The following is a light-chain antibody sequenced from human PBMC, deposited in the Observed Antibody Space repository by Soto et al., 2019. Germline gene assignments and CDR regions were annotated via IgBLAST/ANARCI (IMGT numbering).Light chain of an antibody. CDR1: QSVSNS. CDR2: DAS. V-gene: IGKV3-11*01. J-gene: IGKJ5*01. CDR3: QQRKSWPAIT. Sequence: IVLTQSPATLSLSPGDRATLSCRASQSVSNSLVWYQHKPGQAPRFLIYDASKRATGTPARFSGSGSGTDFTLTINSLEPEDFAVYYCQQRKSWPAITFGQGTRLEIK.